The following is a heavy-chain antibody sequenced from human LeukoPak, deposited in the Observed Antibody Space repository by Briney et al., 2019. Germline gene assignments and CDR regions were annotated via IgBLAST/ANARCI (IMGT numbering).Heavy chain of an antibody. CDR2: ISGSGGST. J-gene: IGHJ3*02. V-gene: IGHV3-23*01. D-gene: IGHD2-15*01. Sequence: GGSLRLSCAASGFTFSSYAMSWVRQAPGKGLEWVSAISGSGGSTYYADSVKGRFTISRDNSKNTLYLQMNSMRAEDTAVYYCAKGPGLIVVVVAAADAFDIWGQGTMVTVSS. CDR3: AKGPGLIVVVVAAADAFDI. CDR1: GFTFSSYA.